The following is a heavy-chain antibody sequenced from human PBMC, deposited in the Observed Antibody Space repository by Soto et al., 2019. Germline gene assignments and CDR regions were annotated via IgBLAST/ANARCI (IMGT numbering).Heavy chain of an antibody. V-gene: IGHV3-66*01. CDR1: GFTVSNNY. J-gene: IGHJ1*01. CDR3: AMPAPDCSGGSCYPEYFQH. CDR2: IYSGGST. Sequence: EVQLVESGGGLVQPGGSLRLSCAASGFTVSNNYMSWVRQAPGKGLEWVSVIYSGGSTYYADSVKGRFTISRDNSKNTVYLQMNSLRAEDTAVYFCAMPAPDCSGGSCYPEYFQHWGQGTLVTVSS. D-gene: IGHD2-15*01.